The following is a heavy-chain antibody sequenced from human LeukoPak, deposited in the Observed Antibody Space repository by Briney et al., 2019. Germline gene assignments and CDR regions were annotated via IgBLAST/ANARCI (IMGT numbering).Heavy chain of an antibody. D-gene: IGHD3-10*01. Sequence: ASVKVSCKASGYTFTGYYMHWVRQALGQGLEWMGWINPNSGGTNYAQKFQGRVSMTWDTSISTAYMELSRLRSDDTAVYYCARDSCTTITMVRDHYYYGMDVWGQGTTVTVSS. J-gene: IGHJ6*02. CDR2: INPNSGGT. CDR1: GYTFTGYY. V-gene: IGHV1-2*02. CDR3: ARDSCTTITMVRDHYYYGMDV.